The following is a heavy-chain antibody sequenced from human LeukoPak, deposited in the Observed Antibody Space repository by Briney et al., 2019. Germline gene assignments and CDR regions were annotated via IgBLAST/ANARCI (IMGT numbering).Heavy chain of an antibody. V-gene: IGHV3-30*18. Sequence: PGGSLRLSCAGSGFIFKNYGMHWVRQAPGQELEGVAVIADGRTHLYYADSVKGRFTISRDNSDSTMYLQMNSLRVEDTAVYYCAKEGTRSHSQWAFDFWGQGTMVTVSS. D-gene: IGHD6-19*01. CDR3: AKEGTRSHSQWAFDF. CDR2: IADGRTHL. CDR1: GFIFKNYG. J-gene: IGHJ3*01.